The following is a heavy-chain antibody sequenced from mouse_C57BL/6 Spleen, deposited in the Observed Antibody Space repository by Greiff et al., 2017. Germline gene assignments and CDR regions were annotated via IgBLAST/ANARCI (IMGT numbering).Heavy chain of an antibody. J-gene: IGHJ4*01. D-gene: IGHD1-1*01. Sequence: VQLQQSGAELVKPGASVKISCKASGYAFSSYWMNWVQQRPGKGLEWVGQIYPGDGDTNYNGKFKGKATLTADKSSSTAYMQLSSLTSEDSAVYFCARSKRNYDYAMDYWGQGTSVTVSS. CDR2: IYPGDGDT. CDR3: ARSKRNYDYAMDY. CDR1: GYAFSSYW. V-gene: IGHV1-80*01.